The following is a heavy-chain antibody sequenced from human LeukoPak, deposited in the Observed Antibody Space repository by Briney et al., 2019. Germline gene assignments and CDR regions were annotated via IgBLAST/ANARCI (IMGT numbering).Heavy chain of an antibody. CDR1: GLTFSSYS. Sequence: PGGSLRLSCAASGLTFSSYSMKWVRQAPGKGLEWVSSISSTSSYIHLADSVKGRFTISRDNAKNSLYLQMNSLRAEDTAVYYCARDEIAAPGLFDYWGQGTLVTVSS. J-gene: IGHJ4*02. CDR3: ARDEIAAPGLFDY. V-gene: IGHV3-21*01. CDR2: ISSTSSYI. D-gene: IGHD6-13*01.